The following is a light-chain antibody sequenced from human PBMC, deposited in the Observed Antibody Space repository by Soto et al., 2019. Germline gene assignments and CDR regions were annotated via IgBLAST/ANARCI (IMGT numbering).Light chain of an antibody. CDR2: GAS. V-gene: IGKV1-39*01. CDR1: QTISKS. CDR3: QQSYSVPYT. J-gene: IGKJ2*01. Sequence: DIQMTQSPSSLSASVGDTISITCRSFQTISKSLNWYQLRSGKAPKLLIFGASNLHSGVPPRFSGLGSGTHFTLTITTPQPEDAATYYCQQSYSVPYTFGQGTKVDIK.